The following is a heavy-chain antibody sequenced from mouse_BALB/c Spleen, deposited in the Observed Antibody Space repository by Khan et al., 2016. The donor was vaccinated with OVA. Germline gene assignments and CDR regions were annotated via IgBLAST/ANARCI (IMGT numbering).Heavy chain of an antibody. J-gene: IGHJ2*01. CDR3: GRGNYYGYYFDY. CDR1: GYSITSGYA. V-gene: IGHV3-2*02. D-gene: IGHD1-1*01. Sequence: VQLQQSGPGLVKPSQSLSLTCTVTGYSITSGYAWNWIRQLPGNKLEWMGYITYSGVTIYTPSLKSRISITRDTSKNQSFLQLNSRTTEDTATYYCGRGNYYGYYFDYWGQGTTLTVSS. CDR2: ITYSGVT.